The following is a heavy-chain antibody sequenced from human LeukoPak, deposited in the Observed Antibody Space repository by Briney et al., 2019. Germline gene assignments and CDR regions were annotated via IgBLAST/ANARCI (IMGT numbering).Heavy chain of an antibody. CDR2: IYYSGST. V-gene: IGHV4-59*08. D-gene: IGHD3-10*01. J-gene: IGHJ4*02. CDR3: ARHLCFGELLSPFDY. CDR1: GGSISSYY. Sequence: SETLSLTCTVSGGSISSYYWSWIRQPPGKGLEWSGYIYYSGSTNYNPSLKSRVTISVDTSKNQFSLKLSSVTAADTAVYYCARHLCFGELLSPFDYSGQGTLVTVSS.